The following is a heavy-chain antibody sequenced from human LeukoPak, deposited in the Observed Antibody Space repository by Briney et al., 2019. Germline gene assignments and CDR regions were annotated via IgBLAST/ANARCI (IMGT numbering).Heavy chain of an antibody. J-gene: IGHJ4*02. CDR1: GGSFSGYY. CDR2: INHSGST. Sequence: SETLSLTFAVYGGSFSGYYLSWIRQPPGKGLEWIGEINHSGSTNYNPSLKSRVTISVDTSKNQFSLKLSSVTAADTAVYYCATTPRYYDFWSGYYTYEKYYDYWGQGTLVTVSS. V-gene: IGHV4-34*01. CDR3: ATTPRYYDFWSGYYTYEKYYDY. D-gene: IGHD3-3*01.